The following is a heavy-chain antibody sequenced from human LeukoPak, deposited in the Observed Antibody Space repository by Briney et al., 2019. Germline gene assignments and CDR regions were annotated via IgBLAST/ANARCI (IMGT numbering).Heavy chain of an antibody. CDR1: GYTFTSYY. D-gene: IGHD6-19*01. J-gene: IGHJ4*02. CDR3: ARGSRRDSGPLLY. CDR2: INPSGGST. Sequence: GASVKVSCKASGYTFTSYYMHWVRQAPGQGLEWMGIINPSGGSTSYAQKFQGRVTMTRDTSISTAYMELSRLRSDDTAVYYCARGSRRDSGPLLYWGQGTLVTVSS. V-gene: IGHV1-46*01.